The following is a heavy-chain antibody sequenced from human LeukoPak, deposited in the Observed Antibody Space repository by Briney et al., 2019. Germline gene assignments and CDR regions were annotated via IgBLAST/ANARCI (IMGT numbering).Heavy chain of an antibody. Sequence: SETLSLTCDVYGGSFSGYYWSWIRQPPGKGLEWIGEINHSGSTNYNPSLKSRVTISVDTSKNQFSLKLSSVTAADTAVYYCARVQGGYSSSWYSLPNWFDPWGQGTLVTVSS. CDR2: INHSGST. CDR1: GGSFSGYY. CDR3: ARVQGGYSSSWYSLPNWFDP. D-gene: IGHD6-13*01. J-gene: IGHJ5*02. V-gene: IGHV4-34*01.